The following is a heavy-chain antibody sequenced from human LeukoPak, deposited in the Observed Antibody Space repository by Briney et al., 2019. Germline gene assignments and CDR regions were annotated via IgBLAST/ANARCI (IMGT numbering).Heavy chain of an antibody. Sequence: PGGSLNLSCAASGFIFSSFAIHWVRQRPGKGLEWVGVISYDGSNKYYTDSVKGRFTVSRDNSKNTLYLQMNSLRPEDTSVYYCATERAGVVTLQYWGQGTLVTVSS. J-gene: IGHJ4*02. CDR1: GFIFSSFA. CDR3: ATERAGVVTLQY. CDR2: ISYDGSNK. D-gene: IGHD2-21*02. V-gene: IGHV3-30*04.